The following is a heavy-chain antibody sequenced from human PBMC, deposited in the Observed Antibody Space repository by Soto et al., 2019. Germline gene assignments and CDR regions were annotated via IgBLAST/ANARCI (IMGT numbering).Heavy chain of an antibody. CDR2: ISSSSDNI. CDR1: GFSFSDHS. V-gene: IGHV3-21*05. Sequence: LVESGGGLVSPGGSLRLSCVASGFSFSDHSMTWVRQSPGKGLQWIAYISSSSDNIYYAESVRGRFTVSRDIAKSTGYLQMHTLRAEDTAIYYCARLGFVGEGDFWGQGILCTVSS. J-gene: IGHJ4*02. CDR3: ARLGFVGEGDF. D-gene: IGHD3-16*01.